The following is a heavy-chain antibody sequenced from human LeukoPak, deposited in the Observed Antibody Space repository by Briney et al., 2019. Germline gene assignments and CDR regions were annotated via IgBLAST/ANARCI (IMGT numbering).Heavy chain of an antibody. V-gene: IGHV4-34*01. D-gene: IGHD3-3*01. CDR3: ARGGLEWLLSGPNRNWFDP. CDR2: INHSGST. CDR1: GGSFSGYY. J-gene: IGHJ5*02. Sequence: SEILSLTCAVYGGSFSGYYWSWIRQPPGKGLEWIGEINHSGSTNYNPSLKSRVTISVDTSKNQFSLKLSSVTAADTAVYYCARGGLEWLLSGPNRNWFDPWGQGTLVTVSS.